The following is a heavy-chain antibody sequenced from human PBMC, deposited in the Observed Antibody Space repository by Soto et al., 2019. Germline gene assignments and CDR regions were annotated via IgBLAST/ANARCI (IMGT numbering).Heavy chain of an antibody. CDR2: IYFSGST. D-gene: IGHD2-2*03. Sequence: SETLSLTCTVSGGSISSGGYYWSWIRQHPGKGLEWIGYIYFSGSTYYNPSLKSRVTISVDTSKNQFSLNLSSVTAADTAVYYCARLDLRPNWFDPWGQGSQVTVSS. CDR3: ARLDLRPNWFDP. CDR1: GGSISSGGYY. J-gene: IGHJ5*02. V-gene: IGHV4-31*03.